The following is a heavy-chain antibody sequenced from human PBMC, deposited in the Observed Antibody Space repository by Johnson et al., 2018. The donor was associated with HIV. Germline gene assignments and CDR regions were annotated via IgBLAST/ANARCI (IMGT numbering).Heavy chain of an antibody. CDR2: ISGSGGST. V-gene: IGHV3-23*04. J-gene: IGHJ3*02. D-gene: IGHD1-14*01. CDR1: GFTFSSYA. Sequence: VQLVEFGGGVVQPGGSLRLSCAASGFTFSSYAMSWVRQAPGKGLEWVSAISGSGGSTYYADSVKGGLTTSGDNSKNTLYLQMNSLRAEDTAVYYCAKEGRYGAFPLWFDIWGQGTMVTVSS. CDR3: AKEGRYGAFPLWFDI.